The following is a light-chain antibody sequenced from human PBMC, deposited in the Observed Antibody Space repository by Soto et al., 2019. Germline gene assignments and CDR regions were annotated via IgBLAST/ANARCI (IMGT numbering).Light chain of an antibody. CDR3: ASSTSSSSYV. V-gene: IGLV2-14*01. Sequence: QSVLTPPASVSGSPGQSITISCTGTSSDVGGYNYVSWYQQHPGKAPKLMIYEVSNRPSGVSNRFSGSKSGNTASLTISGLQADDEADYYCASSTSSSSYVSGTGTKATVL. CDR2: EVS. CDR1: SSDVGGYNY. J-gene: IGLJ1*01.